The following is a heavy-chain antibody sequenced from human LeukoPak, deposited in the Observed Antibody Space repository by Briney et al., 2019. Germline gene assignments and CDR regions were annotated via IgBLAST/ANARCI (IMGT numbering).Heavy chain of an antibody. V-gene: IGHV3-30*04. J-gene: IGHJ6*04. CDR2: ISNDGSNK. CDR1: GFTFSTYA. D-gene: IGHD3-10*02. Sequence: GGSLRLSCAASGFTFSTYAIHWVRQAPGKGLEWVAVISNDGSNKYHADSVKGRFTISRDNSKNTLYLQMNSLRAEDTAVYYCAELGITMIGGVWGKGTTVTISS. CDR3: AELGITMIGGV.